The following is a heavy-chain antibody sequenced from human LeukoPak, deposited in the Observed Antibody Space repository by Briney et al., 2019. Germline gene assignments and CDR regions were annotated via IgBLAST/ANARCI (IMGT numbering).Heavy chain of an antibody. CDR1: GYTFTNYY. CDR2: IHSGGGST. Sequence: ASVKVSCKASGYTFTNYYMHWVRQAPGQGLEWMGIIHSGGGSTSYAQKFQGRVTMTRDTSTGTVYMELSSLRSEDTAVYYCARDGTHHSWDYWGQGTLVTVSS. V-gene: IGHV1-46*01. D-gene: IGHD1-1*01. J-gene: IGHJ4*02. CDR3: ARDGTHHSWDY.